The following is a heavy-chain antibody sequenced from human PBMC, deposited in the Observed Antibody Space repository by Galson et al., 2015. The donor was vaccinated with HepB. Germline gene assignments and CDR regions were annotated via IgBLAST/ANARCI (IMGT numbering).Heavy chain of an antibody. D-gene: IGHD1-20*01. CDR3: AKLPQCRYNWNDVLDY. J-gene: IGHJ4*02. CDR2: ISGSGGST. CDR1: GFTFSSYA. V-gene: IGHV3-23*01. Sequence: SLRLSCAASGFTFSSYAMSWVRQAPGKGLEWVSAISGSGGSTYYADSVKGRFTISRDNSKNTLCLQMNSLRAEDTAVYYCAKLPQCRYNWNDVLDYWGQGTLVTVSS.